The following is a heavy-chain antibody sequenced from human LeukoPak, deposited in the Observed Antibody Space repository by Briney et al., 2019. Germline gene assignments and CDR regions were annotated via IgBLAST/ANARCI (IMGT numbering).Heavy chain of an antibody. Sequence: GGSLRLSCIVSGFTFRTSWMAWVRRAPGKGLEWLANINKDARQTYYVDSVKGRFTISRDNAENSLYLQMNSLRVEDTAVYYCATSLDAPGNYWGQGSLVTVSS. D-gene: IGHD3-9*01. V-gene: IGHV3-7*01. CDR3: ATSLDAPGNY. CDR2: INKDARQT. CDR1: GFTFRTSW. J-gene: IGHJ4*02.